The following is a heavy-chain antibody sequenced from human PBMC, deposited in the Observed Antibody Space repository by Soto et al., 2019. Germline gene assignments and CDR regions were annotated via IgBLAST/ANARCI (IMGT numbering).Heavy chain of an antibody. J-gene: IGHJ5*02. CDR1: GFTFSSYA. CDR3: ARESQMVWSGYDS. CDR2: ISYDGSNK. V-gene: IGHV3-30-3*01. D-gene: IGHD3-3*01. Sequence: ESGGGVVQPGRSLRLSCAASGFTFSSYAMHWVRQAPGKGLEWVAVISYDGSNKYYADSVKGRFTISRDNSKNTLYLQMNSLRAEDTAVYYCARESQMVWSGYDSWGQGTLVTVSS.